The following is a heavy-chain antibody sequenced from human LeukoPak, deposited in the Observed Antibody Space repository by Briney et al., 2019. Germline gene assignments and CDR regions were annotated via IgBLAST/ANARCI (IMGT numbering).Heavy chain of an antibody. D-gene: IGHD4-17*01. Sequence: GGSLRLSCAASGFTFSSYGLHWVRQAPVKGLEWVTFIRYDGSNQYYADSVKGRFAISRDNSKNTLFLQMNSLRAEDTAVYYCAKGHDYGDSSFDYWGQGTLVTVSS. J-gene: IGHJ4*02. V-gene: IGHV3-30*02. CDR1: GFTFSSYG. CDR3: AKGHDYGDSSFDY. CDR2: IRYDGSNQ.